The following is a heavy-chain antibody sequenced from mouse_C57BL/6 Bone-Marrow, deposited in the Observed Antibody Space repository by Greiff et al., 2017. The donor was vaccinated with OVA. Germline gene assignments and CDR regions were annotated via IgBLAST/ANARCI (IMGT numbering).Heavy chain of an antibody. D-gene: IGHD1-1*01. J-gene: IGHJ3*01. V-gene: IGHV5-4*01. CDR1: GFTFSSYA. CDR2: ISDGGSYT. CDR3: ARDDYYGSSYKAWFAY. Sequence: EVQVVESGGGLVKPGGSLKLSCAASGFTFSSYAMSWVRQTPEKRLEWVATISDGGSYTYYPDNVKGRFTISRDNAKNNLYLQMSHLKSEDTAMYYCARDDYYGSSYKAWFAYWGQGTLVTVSA.